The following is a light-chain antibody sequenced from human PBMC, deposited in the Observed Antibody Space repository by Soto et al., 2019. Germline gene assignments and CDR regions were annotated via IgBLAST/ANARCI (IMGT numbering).Light chain of an antibody. CDR1: HSVDTW. CDR2: NAS. V-gene: IGKV3-11*01. CDR3: QQRSTAMT. Sequence: EIVLTQSPATLSLSPGERATLSCRASHSVDTWLAWYQQKPGQAPRLLIYNASNRAPGIPARFSGSGSGTDFTLTISSLEPEAFAVYYCQQRSTAMTFGPGTRVDIK. J-gene: IGKJ3*01.